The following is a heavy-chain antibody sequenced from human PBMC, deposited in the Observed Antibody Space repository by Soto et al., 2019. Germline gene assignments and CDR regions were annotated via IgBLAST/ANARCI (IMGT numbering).Heavy chain of an antibody. J-gene: IGHJ2*01. CDR3: AKAPQWAGYWYFDL. D-gene: IGHD1-26*01. V-gene: IGHV3-9*01. CDR1: GFSFEAYA. Sequence: EVQLVESGGGLERPGRSLRLSCAASGFSFEAYAMHWVRQVPGKGLEWVSGLSWNSGNIGYAYSVKGRFTISRDNAKNSLYLQMNSLGVEDTALYYCAKAPQWAGYWYFDLWGRGTLVTVSS. CDR2: LSWNSGNI.